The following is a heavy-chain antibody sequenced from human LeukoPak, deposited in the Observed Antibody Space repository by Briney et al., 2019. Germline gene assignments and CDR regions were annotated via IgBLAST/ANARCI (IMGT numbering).Heavy chain of an antibody. D-gene: IGHD3-10*01. CDR3: ARGIGALDY. Sequence: SETLSLTCTVSGGSISSYYWSWIRQPPGKGPEWIGYIYYSGSTNYNPFLKSRVTISVDTSKNQFSLKLSSVTAADTAVYYCARGIGALDYWGQGTLVTVSS. J-gene: IGHJ4*02. CDR2: IYYSGST. CDR1: GGSISSYY. V-gene: IGHV4-59*01.